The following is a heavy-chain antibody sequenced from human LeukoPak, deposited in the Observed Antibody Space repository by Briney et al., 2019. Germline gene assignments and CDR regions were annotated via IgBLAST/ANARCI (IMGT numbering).Heavy chain of an antibody. CDR3: ARGGRFGNNWFDP. CDR1: GGSFSGYY. V-gene: IGHV4-34*01. Sequence: SETLSLTCAVYGGSFSGYYWSWIRQPPGKVLEWIGEINHSGSTNYNPSLKSRVTISVDTSKNQFSLKLRSVTAADTAVYYCARGGRFGNNWFDPWGQGTLVTVSS. CDR2: INHSGST. J-gene: IGHJ5*02. D-gene: IGHD3-10*01.